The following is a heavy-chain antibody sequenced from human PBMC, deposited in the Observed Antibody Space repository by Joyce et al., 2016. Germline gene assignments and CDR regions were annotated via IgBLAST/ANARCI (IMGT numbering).Heavy chain of an antibody. CDR1: GGTFSTYA. J-gene: IGHJ5*02. CDR3: ATSTSYDSSGYFS. Sequence: QVQPVQSGAEVKKPGSSVKVYCKASGGTFSTYAFTWVRQAPGQGLEWMGVIIPVVGTTDYAQKVQGRVTMTAGESTTTAYMELSSLTSEDTAVYYCATSTSYDSSGYFSWGQGTLVTVSS. CDR2: IIPVVGTT. D-gene: IGHD3-22*01. V-gene: IGHV1-69*01.